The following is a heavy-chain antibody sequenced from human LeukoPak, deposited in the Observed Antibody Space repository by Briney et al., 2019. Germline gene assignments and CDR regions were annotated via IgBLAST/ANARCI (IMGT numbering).Heavy chain of an antibody. D-gene: IGHD6-19*01. J-gene: IGHJ3*02. CDR1: GFTVTNDW. V-gene: IGHV3-15*07. CDR2: IKSTLDGGTT. CDR3: TTGGNVIVAGTRAFDI. Sequence: PGGSLRLSCAASGFTVTNDWMNWVRQVPGKGLEWVGRIKSTLDGGTTDLAAPVKDRFTVSRDDSKETLYLQMNCLKTEDTAIYYCTTGGNVIVAGTRAFDIWGQGTMVTVSS.